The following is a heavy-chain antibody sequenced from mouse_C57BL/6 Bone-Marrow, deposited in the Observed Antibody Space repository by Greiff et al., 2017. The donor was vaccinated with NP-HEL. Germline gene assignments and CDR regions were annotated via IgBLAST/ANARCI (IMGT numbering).Heavy chain of an antibody. V-gene: IGHV14-4*01. Sequence: VQLQQSGAELVRPGASVKLSCTASGFNIKDDYMHWVKQRPEQGLEWIGWIDPENGDTEYASKFQGKATITADTSSNTAYLQLSSLTSEDTAVYDCTTRHRMDYWGQGTAVTVSS. D-gene: IGHD6-1*01. CDR1: GFNIKDDY. CDR2: IDPENGDT. J-gene: IGHJ4*01. CDR3: TTRHRMDY.